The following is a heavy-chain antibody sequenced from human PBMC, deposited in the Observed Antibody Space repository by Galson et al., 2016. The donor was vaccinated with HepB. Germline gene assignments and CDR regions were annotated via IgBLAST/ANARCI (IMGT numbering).Heavy chain of an antibody. D-gene: IGHD4-11*01. J-gene: IGHJ4*02. V-gene: IGHV3-33*01. CDR3: AREQGYSDYRTADC. CDR1: GFTIRNNG. Sequence: SLRLSCAASGFTIRNNGMHWVRQAPGKGLEWVAVITYGGGDKYYGDSVKGRFTISRDDSRNTLHLEMNSLRVEDTAVYYCAREQGYSDYRTADCWGQGTLVTASS. CDR2: ITYGGGDK.